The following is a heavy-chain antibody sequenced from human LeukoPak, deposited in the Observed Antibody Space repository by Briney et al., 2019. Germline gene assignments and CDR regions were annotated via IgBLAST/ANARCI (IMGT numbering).Heavy chain of an antibody. CDR3: AKAGVVQLWSRGPYYFDY. CDR2: ISGSGGST. CDR1: GFTFSSYA. V-gene: IGHV3-23*01. J-gene: IGHJ4*02. Sequence: RPGGSLRLSCAASGFTFSSYAMSWARQAPGKGLEWVSAISGSGGSTYYADSVKGRFTISRDDSKNTLYLQMNSLRAEDTAVYYCAKAGVVQLWSRGPYYFDYWGQGTLVTVSS. D-gene: IGHD5-18*01.